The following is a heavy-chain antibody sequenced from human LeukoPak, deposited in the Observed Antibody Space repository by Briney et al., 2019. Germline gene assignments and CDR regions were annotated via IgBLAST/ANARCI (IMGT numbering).Heavy chain of an antibody. D-gene: IGHD3-16*01. V-gene: IGHV5-51*01. CDR2: IYPSDSDT. Sequence: GESLKISCKGSGYTFTTYWIGWVRPMPGKGLEWMGAIYPSDSDTRYSPSFQGQVTISADKSISTAYLQWSSLKASDTAMYYCARHGDYVWGSSRWYDTDYWGQGTLVTVSS. CDR3: ARHGDYVWGSSRWYDTDY. J-gene: IGHJ4*02. CDR1: GYTFTTYW.